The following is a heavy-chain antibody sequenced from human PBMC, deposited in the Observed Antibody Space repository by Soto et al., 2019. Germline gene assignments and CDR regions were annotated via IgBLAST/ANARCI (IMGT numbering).Heavy chain of an antibody. V-gene: IGHV1-24*01. CDR3: ATERGRRVPAATLGLGFDP. J-gene: IGHJ5*02. Sequence: ASVKVSCKVSGYTLTELSMHWVRQAPGKGLEWMGGFDPEDGETIYAQKFQGRVTMTEDTSTDTAYMELSSLRSEDTAVYYCATERGRRVPAATLGLGFDPWGQGTLVTVSS. CDR2: FDPEDGET. D-gene: IGHD2-2*01. CDR1: GYTLTELS.